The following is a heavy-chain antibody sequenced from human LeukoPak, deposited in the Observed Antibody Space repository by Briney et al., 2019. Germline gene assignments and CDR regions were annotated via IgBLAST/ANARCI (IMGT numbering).Heavy chain of an antibody. D-gene: IGHD2-2*01. CDR3: ARHDETSHFSH. V-gene: IGHV4-39*01. J-gene: IGHJ4*02. CDR2: IYYIGIT. Sequence: PSETLSLTCTVSGGSISSSSYFWGWIRQPAGRGLEWLGAIYYIGITYYNPSLKSRVTISVDTSKNQFSLKLTSVTAADTAVFVCARHDETSHFSHWGQGTLVTVSS. CDR1: GGSISSSSYF.